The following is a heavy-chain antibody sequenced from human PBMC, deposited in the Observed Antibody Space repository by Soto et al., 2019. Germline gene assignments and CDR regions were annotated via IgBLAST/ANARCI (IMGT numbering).Heavy chain of an antibody. D-gene: IGHD6-13*01. Sequence: PGGSLRLSCAASGFTFSNYAMNWVRQAPGKGLEWVSAISGSGGSTYYADSVKGRFTISRDNSKNTLYLQMNSLRAEDTAVYYCANTRQYSSSFHRLDYWGQGTLVTVSS. V-gene: IGHV3-23*01. CDR3: ANTRQYSSSFHRLDY. J-gene: IGHJ4*02. CDR1: GFTFSNYA. CDR2: ISGSGGST.